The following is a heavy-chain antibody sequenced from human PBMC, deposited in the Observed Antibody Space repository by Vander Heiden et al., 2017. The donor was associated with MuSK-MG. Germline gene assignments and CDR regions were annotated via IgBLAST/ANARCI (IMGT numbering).Heavy chain of an antibody. V-gene: IGHV4-4*07. CDR3: ARDPFESSFDY. D-gene: IGHD3-16*01. CDR1: GCPIHTYY. CDR2: IFSSGIT. Sequence: QVPLQESGPGLVKPSETLSLTCSVSGCPIHTYYWNWIRQPAGKGPEWIGRIFSSGITNYNPSLKSRVIMSVDTSKNQFSLKLSSMTAADTAVYYCARDPFESSFDYWGQGILVAVSS. J-gene: IGHJ4*02.